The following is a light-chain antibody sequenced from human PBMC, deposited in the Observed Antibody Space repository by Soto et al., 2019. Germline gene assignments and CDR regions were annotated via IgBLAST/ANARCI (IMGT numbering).Light chain of an antibody. J-gene: IGLJ1*01. V-gene: IGLV2-14*01. CDR1: SSDVGGYNY. CDR2: EVS. Sequence: QSALTQPASVSGPPGQSITISCTGTSSDVGGYNYVSWYQQHPGKAPKLMIYEVSNRPSGVSNRFSGSKSGNTASLTISGLQAEDEADYYCSSYTSSSTLVFGTGTKLTVL. CDR3: SSYTSSSTLV.